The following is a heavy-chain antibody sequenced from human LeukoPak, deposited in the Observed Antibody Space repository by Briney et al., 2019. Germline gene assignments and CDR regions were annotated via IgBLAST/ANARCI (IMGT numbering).Heavy chain of an antibody. CDR1: GFTFSRYA. V-gene: IGHV3-30*18. Sequence: PGGSLRLSCAASGFTFSRYAMHWVRQAPGKGLEWVAFVSVDGRHEDYGGSEEGRFSISRDNSKNTLYLQMNSLRAEDTAVYYCAKDNGDHAIDYWGRGTMVT. J-gene: IGHJ4*02. CDR2: VSVDGRHE. CDR3: AKDNGDHAIDY. D-gene: IGHD4-17*01.